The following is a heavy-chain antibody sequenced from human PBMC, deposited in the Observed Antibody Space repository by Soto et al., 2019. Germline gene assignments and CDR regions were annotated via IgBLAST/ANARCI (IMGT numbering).Heavy chain of an antibody. V-gene: IGHV3-21*01. CDR3: SSAGDSSGYYYYYYYYYIDV. CDR1: GFTFSSYS. J-gene: IGHJ6*03. Sequence: GGSLRLSCAASGFTFSSYSMNWVRQAPGKGLEWVSSISSSSSYIYYPGSEKGQFTISGDNAKNSMYLQMKGLRAEDTAVYYGSSAGDSSGYYYYYYYYYIDVWGKGTTVTVSS. D-gene: IGHD3-22*01. CDR2: ISSSSSYI.